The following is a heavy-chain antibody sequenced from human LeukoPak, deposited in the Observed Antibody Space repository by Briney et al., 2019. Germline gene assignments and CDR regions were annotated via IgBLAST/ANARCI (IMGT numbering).Heavy chain of an antibody. V-gene: IGHV1-46*01. CDR2: INPSGGST. Sequence: ASVKVSCKASGYTFTSYYMHWVRQAPGQGLEWMGIINPSGGSTSYAQKFQGRVTMTRDTSTSTAYMELSSLRSEDTAVYYCARDKSTWATVTTGCFDYWGQGTLVTVSS. D-gene: IGHD4-17*01. CDR3: ARDKSTWATVTTGCFDY. J-gene: IGHJ4*02. CDR1: GYTFTSYY.